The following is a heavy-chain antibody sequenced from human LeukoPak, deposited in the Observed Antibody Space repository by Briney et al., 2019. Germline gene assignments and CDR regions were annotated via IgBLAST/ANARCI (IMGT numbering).Heavy chain of an antibody. CDR1: GFTFSYYS. CDR3: ARAKPKNMVRGLIMRRESRYYFDY. Sequence: GRSLRLSCAASGFTFSYYSMNWVRQAPGKGLEWVSYISDSSDTMYYADSVKGRFTISRDNSKSTLYIQMNSLRAEDTAVYYCARAKPKNMVRGLIMRRESRYYFDYWGQGTLVTVSS. V-gene: IGHV3-48*01. CDR2: ISDSSDTM. J-gene: IGHJ4*02. D-gene: IGHD3-10*01.